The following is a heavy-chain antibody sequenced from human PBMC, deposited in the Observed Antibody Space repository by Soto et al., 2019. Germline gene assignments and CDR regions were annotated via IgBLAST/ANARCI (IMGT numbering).Heavy chain of an antibody. D-gene: IGHD2-2*01. CDR1: GDSINSRYYF. Sequence: PSETLSLTCAVSGDSINSRYYFWDWIRQPPGKGLDWVGSIYYSGSTHYNPSLESRVTISIDTSKNHFSLELSSVTAADTAVYYCARRGTSSWYDSWGQGTLVTLSS. CDR2: IYYSGST. V-gene: IGHV4-39*02. CDR3: ARRGTSSWYDS. J-gene: IGHJ5*01.